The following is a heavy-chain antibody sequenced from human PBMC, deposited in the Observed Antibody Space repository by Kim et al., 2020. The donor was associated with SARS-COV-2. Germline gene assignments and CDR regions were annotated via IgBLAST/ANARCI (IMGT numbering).Heavy chain of an antibody. CDR3: APLGAYGTDY. Sequence: SETLSITCAVYGGSFSGYFWNWIRQPPGKGLEWIGEINHSGSTNYNPSLKSRVTISVDTSKNQFSLKLSSVTAADTAVYYCAPLGAYGTDYWGQGTLVTVSS. V-gene: IGHV4-34*01. CDR2: INHSGST. J-gene: IGHJ4*02. D-gene: IGHD3-3*01. CDR1: GGSFSGYF.